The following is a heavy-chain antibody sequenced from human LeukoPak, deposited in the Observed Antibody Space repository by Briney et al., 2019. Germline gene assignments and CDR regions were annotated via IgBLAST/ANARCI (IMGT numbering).Heavy chain of an antibody. CDR2: ISAYNGGT. D-gene: IGHD3-10*01. CDR1: TYNFGSFG. V-gene: IGHV1-18*01. J-gene: IGHJ4*02. CDR3: ARGGYYGSGSFPDY. Sequence: ASVKVSCKASTYNFGSFGINWVRQAPGQGLEWMGWISAYNGGTNYAQKFQGRVTMTTDTSTSTAYMDLRSLTSDDTAVYYCARGGYYGSGSFPDYWGQGTLVTVSS.